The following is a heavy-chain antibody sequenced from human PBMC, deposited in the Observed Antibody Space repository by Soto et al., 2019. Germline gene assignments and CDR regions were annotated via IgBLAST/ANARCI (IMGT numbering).Heavy chain of an antibody. CDR2: ISYCATP. D-gene: IGHD1-1*01. V-gene: IGHV4-39*01. Sequence: SXTCSVSVASITTRPYNWAWIRQPPKKVLQWIGTISYCATPYSTASLESRVTMSVDTSKNQFSLKLSSVTAADTAVYYCARHPTGLPNWFDRWGQGTLVTVSS. CDR1: VASITTRPYN. J-gene: IGHJ5*02. CDR3: ARHPTGLPNWFDR.